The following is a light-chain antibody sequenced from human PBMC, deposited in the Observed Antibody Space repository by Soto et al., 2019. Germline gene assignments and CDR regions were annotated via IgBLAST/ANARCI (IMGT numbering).Light chain of an antibody. CDR1: HSLLHITGETF. V-gene: IGKV2-29*03. CDR2: EAS. Sequence: DVVMTQTPRSRSVAPGQPASSSCKSSHSLLHITGETFLFWYLQKPGQSPQLLIYEASTRVSGVPDRFSGSGSGTDFTLKISRVEAEDVAVYFCMQGTHWPRTFGQGTKVDIK. CDR3: MQGTHWPRT. J-gene: IGKJ1*01.